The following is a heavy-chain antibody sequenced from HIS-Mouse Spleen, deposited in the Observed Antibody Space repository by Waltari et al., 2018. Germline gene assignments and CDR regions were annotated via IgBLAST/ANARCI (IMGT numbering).Heavy chain of an antibody. V-gene: IGHV3-30*01. J-gene: IGHJ3*02. Sequence: QVQLVESGGGVVQPVRSLRLPFAAPGFPFCSFARHWVRQAPGKGLEWVAVISYDGSNKYYADSVKGRFTISRDNSKNTLYLQMNSLRAEDTAVYYCARDRAYSSSSAFDIWGQGTMVTVSS. CDR2: ISYDGSNK. D-gene: IGHD6-6*01. CDR3: ARDRAYSSSSAFDI. CDR1: GFPFCSFA.